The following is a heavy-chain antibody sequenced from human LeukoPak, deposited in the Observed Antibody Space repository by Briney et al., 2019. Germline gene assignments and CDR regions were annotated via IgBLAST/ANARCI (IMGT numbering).Heavy chain of an antibody. J-gene: IGHJ3*02. CDR2: IYHSGST. D-gene: IGHD3-10*01. V-gene: IGHV4-30-2*01. CDR1: GGSISSGGYS. Sequence: PSQTLSLTCAVSGGSISSGGYSWSWIRQPPGKGLEWIGYIYHSGSTYYNPSLKSRVTISVDKSKNQFSLKLSSVTAADTAVYYCARDTRGGLLWFGHTNNAFDIWGQGTMVTVSS. CDR3: ARDTRGGLLWFGHTNNAFDI.